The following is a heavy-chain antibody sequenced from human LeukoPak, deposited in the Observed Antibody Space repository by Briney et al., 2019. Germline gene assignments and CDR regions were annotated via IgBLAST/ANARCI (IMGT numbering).Heavy chain of an antibody. J-gene: IGHJ4*02. CDR1: GGSISSSKW. V-gene: IGHV4-4*02. CDR2: IYHDGST. Sequence: PSGTLSLTCAVSGGSISSSKWWSWVRQPPGKGLQWLGEIYHDGSTNYNPSLKSRVTISVDKSKNQFSLKLNSVTAADTAVYYCASKLFTLRYFDYWGQGTLVTVSS. CDR3: ASKLFTLRYFDY. D-gene: IGHD3-9*01.